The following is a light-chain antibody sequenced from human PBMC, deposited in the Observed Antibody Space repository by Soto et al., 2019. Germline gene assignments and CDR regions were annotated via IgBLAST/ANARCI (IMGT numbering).Light chain of an antibody. CDR2: EVS. V-gene: IGLV2-8*01. CDR1: SSVVGGYNY. Sequence: SVLTQPPSASGSPGQSVTISCTGTSSVVGGYNYVSWYQQHPGKAPKPMIYEVSKRPSGVPDRFSGSKSGNTASLTVSGLQAEDEADYYCRSYAGSNDYVFGTGTKLTVL. J-gene: IGLJ1*01. CDR3: RSYAGSNDYV.